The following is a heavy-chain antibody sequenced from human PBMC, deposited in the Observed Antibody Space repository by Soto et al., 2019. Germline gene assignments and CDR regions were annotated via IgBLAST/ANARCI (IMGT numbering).Heavy chain of an antibody. J-gene: IGHJ4*02. CDR2: IKQDGSEK. V-gene: IGHV3-7*01. CDR3: ARGPYCSGGSCYSSLDY. CDR1: GLNFSSYW. Sequence: GGSMRLSCAASGLNFSSYWMSWVRKTQGKGLEWVANIKQDGSEKYYVDSVKGRFTISRDNAKNSLYLQMNSLRAEDTAVYYCARGPYCSGGSCYSSLDYWGQGTLVTVSS. D-gene: IGHD2-15*01.